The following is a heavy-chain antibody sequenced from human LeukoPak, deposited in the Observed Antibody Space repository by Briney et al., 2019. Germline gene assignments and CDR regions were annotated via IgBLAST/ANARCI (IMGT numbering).Heavy chain of an antibody. D-gene: IGHD3-10*01. CDR2: IYYSGST. CDR1: GGSISSYY. V-gene: IGHV4-59*01. Sequence: SETLSLTCTVSGGSISSYYWSWIRQPPGKGLEWVGYIYYSGSTNYNPSLKSRVTISVDTSKNQFSLKLSSVTAADTAVYYRARYYYGSGSQFDYWGQGTLVTVSS. CDR3: ARYYYGSGSQFDY. J-gene: IGHJ4*02.